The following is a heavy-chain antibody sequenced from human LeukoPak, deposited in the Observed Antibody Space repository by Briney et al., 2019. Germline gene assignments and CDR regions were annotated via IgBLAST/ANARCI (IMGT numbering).Heavy chain of an antibody. J-gene: IGHJ5*02. CDR1: GGSISSGGYY. CDR3: AREVRVRGVIINWFDP. CDR2: IYYSGST. Sequence: PSETLSLTCTVSGGSISSGGYYWSWIRQHPGKGLEWIGYIYYSGSTYYNPSLKSRVTISVDTSKNQFSLKLSSVTAADTAVYYCAREVRVRGVIINWFDPWGQGTLVTVSS. D-gene: IGHD3-10*01. V-gene: IGHV4-31*03.